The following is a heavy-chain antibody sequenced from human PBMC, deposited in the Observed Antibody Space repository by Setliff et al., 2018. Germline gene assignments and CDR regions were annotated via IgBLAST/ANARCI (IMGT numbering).Heavy chain of an antibody. D-gene: IGHD2-15*01. Sequence: GGSLRLSCATSGLTFSRYYMAWVRQAPGKGLEWVAHIKEDGSQDYYADSMKGRFTISRNNAKESISLQMSSLRGEDTAVYFCVRDGGWKRFDYWGQGIMVTVSS. CDR1: GLTFSRYY. J-gene: IGHJ4*02. V-gene: IGHV3-7*03. CDR3: VRDGGWKRFDY. CDR2: IKEDGSQD.